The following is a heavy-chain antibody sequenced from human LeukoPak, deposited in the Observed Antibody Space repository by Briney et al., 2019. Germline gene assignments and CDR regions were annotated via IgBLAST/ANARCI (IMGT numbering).Heavy chain of an antibody. CDR2: IYSGGST. J-gene: IGHJ4*02. D-gene: IGHD1-26*01. V-gene: IGHV3-53*01. CDR3: ATTPFIVGATPFDH. CDR1: GFTVSSNY. Sequence: PGGSLRLSCAASGFTVSSNYMSWVRQAPGKGLEWVSVIYSGGSTYYADSVKGRFAISRDNSKNTLYLQMNSLRAEDTAVYYCATTPFIVGATPFDHWGREPWSPPPQ.